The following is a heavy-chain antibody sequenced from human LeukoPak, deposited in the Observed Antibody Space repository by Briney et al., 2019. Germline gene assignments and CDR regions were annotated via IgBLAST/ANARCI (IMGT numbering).Heavy chain of an antibody. Sequence: SETLSLTCTVSGGSISSGSYYWSWIRQPAGKGLEWIGRIYTSGSTNYNPSLKSRVTISVDTSKNQFSLKLSSVTAADTAVYYCARDMYDFWSGSLAGAFDIWGQGTMVTVSS. J-gene: IGHJ3*02. V-gene: IGHV4-61*02. D-gene: IGHD3-3*01. CDR1: GGSISSGSYY. CDR2: IYTSGST. CDR3: ARDMYDFWSGSLAGAFDI.